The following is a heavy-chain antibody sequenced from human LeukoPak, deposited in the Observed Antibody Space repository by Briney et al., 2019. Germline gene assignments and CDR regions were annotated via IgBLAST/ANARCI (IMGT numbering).Heavy chain of an antibody. J-gene: IGHJ3*02. CDR1: GFTFTGYG. CDR2: ITTSGGTT. CDR3: AKANGQRGPGFDI. V-gene: IGHV3-23*01. Sequence: PGGSLRLSCAASGFTFTGYGMSWVRQAPGKGLEYVSIITTSGGTTYYSDSVKGRFTISRDNSRNTLYLQMNSLRAEDTALYYCAKANGQRGPGFDIWGQGTMVTVSS. D-gene: IGHD5-24*01.